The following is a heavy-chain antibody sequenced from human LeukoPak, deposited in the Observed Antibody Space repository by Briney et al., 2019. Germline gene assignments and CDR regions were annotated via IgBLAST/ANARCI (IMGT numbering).Heavy chain of an antibody. CDR2: ISYDGSNK. CDR3: ARDRVYYDILTGSYDY. Sequence: GGSLRLSCAAPGFTFSRYAMHWVRQAPGKGLEGVAVISYDGSNKYYADSVKGRFTISRDNSKNTLYLQMNSLRVEDTAVYYCARDRVYYDILTGSYDYWGQGTLVTVSS. D-gene: IGHD3-9*01. CDR1: GFTFSRYA. V-gene: IGHV3-30-3*01. J-gene: IGHJ4*02.